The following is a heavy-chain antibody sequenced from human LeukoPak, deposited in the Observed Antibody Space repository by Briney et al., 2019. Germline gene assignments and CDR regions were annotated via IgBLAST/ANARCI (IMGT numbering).Heavy chain of an antibody. CDR3: ARGDSSGYYRSPLDY. D-gene: IGHD3-22*01. V-gene: IGHV1-69*13. J-gene: IGHJ4*02. CDR1: GGTFSSYA. CDR2: IIPIFGTA. Sequence: ASVKVSCKASGGTFSSYAISWVRQAPGQGLGWMGGIIPIFGTANYAQKFQGRVTITADESTSTAYMELSSLRFEDTAVYYCARGDSSGYYRSPLDYWGQGTLVTVSS.